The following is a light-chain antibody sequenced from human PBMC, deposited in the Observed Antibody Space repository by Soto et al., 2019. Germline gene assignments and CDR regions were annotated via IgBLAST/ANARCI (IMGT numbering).Light chain of an antibody. J-gene: IGKJ1*01. CDR2: GAS. V-gene: IGKV3-20*01. CDR3: QQYGSSPT. Sequence: EIVLTQSPGTLSMSPGERATLSCRASQSVSSSALAWYQQTPGQAPRLLIFGASSRATVIPDRFSGSGSGTDFTLTISRLEPEDFAVYFCQQYGSSPTFGQGTKVEIK. CDR1: QSVSSSA.